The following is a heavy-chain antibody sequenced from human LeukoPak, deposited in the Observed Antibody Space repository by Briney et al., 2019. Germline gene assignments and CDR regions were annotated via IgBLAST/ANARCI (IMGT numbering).Heavy chain of an antibody. CDR1: GDNFNNYV. V-gene: IGHV1-69*13. CDR3: EAAGGSTWYIY. Sequence: SVKVSCKASGDNFNNYVISWVRQAPGQGLEWMGGSIPVFGTVKYSQKFQGRVTITADEPTSTAYMQLDSLESSDTALYFCEAAGGSTWYIYWGQGTLVSVSS. D-gene: IGHD6-13*01. CDR2: SIPVFGTV. J-gene: IGHJ4*02.